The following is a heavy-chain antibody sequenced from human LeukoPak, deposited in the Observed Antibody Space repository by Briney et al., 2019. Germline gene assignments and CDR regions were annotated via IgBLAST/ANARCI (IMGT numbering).Heavy chain of an antibody. CDR3: ARDGERGASPFDY. V-gene: IGHV4-59*12. J-gene: IGHJ4*02. CDR2: IYYSGST. D-gene: IGHD2-15*01. CDR1: GGSMSSYY. Sequence: SETLSLTCTVSGGSMSSYYWSWIRQPPGKGLEWIGYIYYSGSTKYNPSLKSRVTISVDTSKNQFSLKLSSVTAADTAAYYCARDGERGASPFDYWGQGTLVTVSS.